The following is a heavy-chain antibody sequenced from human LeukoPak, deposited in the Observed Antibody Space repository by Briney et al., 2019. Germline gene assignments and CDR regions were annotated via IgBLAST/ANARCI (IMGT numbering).Heavy chain of an antibody. CDR1: GYTFTSYS. D-gene: IGHD4-17*01. Sequence: RVASVKVSCKASGYTFTSYSMNWVRQAPGQGLEWMGWINTNTGNPTYAQGFTGRFVFSLDTSVSTAYLQISSLKAEDTAVYYCARRRPMTTVTLASNWFDPWGQGTLVTVSS. J-gene: IGHJ5*02. CDR2: INTNTGNP. CDR3: ARRRPMTTVTLASNWFDP. V-gene: IGHV7-4-1*02.